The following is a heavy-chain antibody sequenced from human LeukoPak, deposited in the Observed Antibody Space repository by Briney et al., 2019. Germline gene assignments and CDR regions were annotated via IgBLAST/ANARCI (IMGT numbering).Heavy chain of an antibody. D-gene: IGHD3-22*01. CDR1: GYTFTSYG. CDR3: ARSKASYDSGDHYHGLDY. V-gene: IGHV1-8*02. Sequence: ASVKVSCKASGYTFTSYGINWVRQATGQGLEWMGWMNPNSGNTGYAQKFQGRVTMTRNTSISTAYMELSSLRSEDTAVYYCARSKASYDSGDHYHGLDYWGQGTLVTVSS. J-gene: IGHJ4*02. CDR2: MNPNSGNT.